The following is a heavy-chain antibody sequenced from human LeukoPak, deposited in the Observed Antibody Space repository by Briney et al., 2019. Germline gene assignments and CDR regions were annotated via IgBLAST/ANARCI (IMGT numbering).Heavy chain of an antibody. D-gene: IGHD2-15*01. V-gene: IGHV3-15*01. CDR3: TTVVGTATSPSDY. CDR1: GFTFSSYA. J-gene: IGHJ4*02. Sequence: PGGSLRLSCAASGFTFSSYAMSWVRQAPGKGLEWVGRIKSKTDGGTTDYAAPVKGRFTISRDDSKNTLYLQMNSLKTEDTAVYYCTTVVGTATSPSDYWGQGTLVTVSS. CDR2: IKSKTDGGTT.